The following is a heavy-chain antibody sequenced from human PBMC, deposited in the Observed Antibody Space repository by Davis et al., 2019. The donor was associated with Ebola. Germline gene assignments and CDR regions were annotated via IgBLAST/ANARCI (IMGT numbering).Heavy chain of an antibody. D-gene: IGHD5-12*01. CDR3: ASFQAGYSGFDWPSYWYFDL. V-gene: IGHV1-69*06. J-gene: IGHJ2*01. CDR2: IIPIFGTS. Sequence: SVKVSCKASGGTFSRYTINWVRQAPGQGLEWMGGIIPIFGTSAYAQKFQGRVTITADKSTSTAYMELSSLRSEDTAVYYCASFQAGYSGFDWPSYWYFDLWGRGTLVTVSS. CDR1: GGTFSRYT.